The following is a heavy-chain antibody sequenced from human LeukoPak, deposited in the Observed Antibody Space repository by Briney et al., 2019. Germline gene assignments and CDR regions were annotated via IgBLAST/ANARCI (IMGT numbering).Heavy chain of an antibody. CDR1: GGSLSSYY. V-gene: IGHV4-4*09. D-gene: IGHD2-8*01. CDR2: IYSSGST. Sequence: SETLSLTCTVSGGSLSSYYWTWIRQPPGKGLEWIGYIYSSGSTKYNPSLKSRVAISVDRFQNQVSLRLTSVTAADAAVYFCARLGSFCTKGACFSEHYYYYYKDVWGRGTTVTVYS. CDR3: ARLGSFCTKGACFSEHYYYYYKDV. J-gene: IGHJ6*03.